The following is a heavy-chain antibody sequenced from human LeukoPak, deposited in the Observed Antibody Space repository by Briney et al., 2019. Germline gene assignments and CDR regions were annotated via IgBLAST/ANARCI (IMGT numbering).Heavy chain of an antibody. CDR3: ASATPYDSINY. Sequence: SETLSLTCTVSGGSISSGSYYWSWIRQPAGKGLEWIGRIYTSGSTNYNPSLKSRVTISVDTSKNQFSLKLSSVTAADTAVYYCASATPYDSINYWGQGTLVTVSS. CDR1: GGSISSGSYY. D-gene: IGHD3-22*01. J-gene: IGHJ4*02. CDR2: IYTSGST. V-gene: IGHV4-61*02.